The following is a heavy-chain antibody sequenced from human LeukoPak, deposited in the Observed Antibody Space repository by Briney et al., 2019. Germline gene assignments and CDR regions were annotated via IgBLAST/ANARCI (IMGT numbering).Heavy chain of an antibody. CDR3: ARVDRYYYYGMDV. Sequence: SETPSLTCAVSGGSISSGGYSWSWIRQPPGKGLEWIGYIYHSGSTYYNPSLKSRVTISVDRSKNQFSLKLSSVTAADTAVYYCARVDRYYYYGMDVWGQGTTVTVSS. V-gene: IGHV4-30-2*01. D-gene: IGHD3-9*01. J-gene: IGHJ6*02. CDR2: IYHSGST. CDR1: GGSISSGGYS.